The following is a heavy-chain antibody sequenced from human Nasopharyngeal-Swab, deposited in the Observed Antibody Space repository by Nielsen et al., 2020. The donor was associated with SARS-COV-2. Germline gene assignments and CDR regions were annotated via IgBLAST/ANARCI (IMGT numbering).Heavy chain of an antibody. CDR3: ARDQGVADFWRPGGMDV. CDR1: GYTFTGYY. V-gene: IGHV1-2*06. D-gene: IGHD3-3*01. CDR2: INPNSGGT. J-gene: IGHJ6*02. Sequence: ASVKVSCKASGYTFTGYYMHWVRQAPGQGLEWMGRINPNSGGTNYAQKFQGRVTMTRDTSISTAYMELSRLRSDDTAVYYCARDQGVADFWRPGGMDVWGQGTTVTVSS.